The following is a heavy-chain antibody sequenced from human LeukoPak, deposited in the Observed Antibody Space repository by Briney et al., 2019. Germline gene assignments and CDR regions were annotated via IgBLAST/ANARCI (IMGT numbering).Heavy chain of an antibody. Sequence: GGSLRLSCAASGFTFSSYAMSWVRQAPGKGLEWVSAISGSGGSTYYADSVKGRFTISRDNSKNTLYLQMNSPGADDTAIYYCAKDVRSSGGMWGQGTLVTVSS. V-gene: IGHV3-23*01. D-gene: IGHD6-19*01. CDR1: GFTFSSYA. CDR3: AKDVRSSGGM. J-gene: IGHJ4*02. CDR2: ISGSGGST.